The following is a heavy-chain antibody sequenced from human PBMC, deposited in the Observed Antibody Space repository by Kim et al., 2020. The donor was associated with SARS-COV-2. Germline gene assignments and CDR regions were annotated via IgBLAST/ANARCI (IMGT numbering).Heavy chain of an antibody. D-gene: IGHD2-2*01. V-gene: IGHV3-48*02. J-gene: IGHJ4*02. CDR2: ISSSSTI. CDR3: SGHNCSSTSCYPFDY. CDR1: RFTFSSYS. Sequence: GGSLRLSCAASRFTFSSYSMNWVRQAPGKGLEWVSYISSSSTIYYADSVKGRFTISRDNAKNSLYLQMNSLRDEDTAVYYCSGHNCSSTSCYPFDYWGQGTLVTVSS.